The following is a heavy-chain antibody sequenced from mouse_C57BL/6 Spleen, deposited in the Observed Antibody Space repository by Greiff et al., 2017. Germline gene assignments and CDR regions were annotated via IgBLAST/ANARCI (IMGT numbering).Heavy chain of an antibody. V-gene: IGHV5-17*01. D-gene: IGHD2-3*01. CDR2: ISSGSSTI. J-gene: IGHJ2*01. CDR3: ARMDYDGYSPYFDY. CDR1: GFTFSDYG. Sequence: EVKLMESGGGLVKPGGSLKLSCAASGFTFSDYGMHWVRQAPEKGLEWVAYISSGSSTIYYADTVKGRFTISRDNAKNTLFLQMTSLRSEDTAMYYCARMDYDGYSPYFDYWGQGTTLTVSS.